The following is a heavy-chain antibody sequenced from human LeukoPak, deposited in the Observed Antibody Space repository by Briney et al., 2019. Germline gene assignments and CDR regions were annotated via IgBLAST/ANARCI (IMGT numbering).Heavy chain of an antibody. CDR2: IYYSGST. V-gene: IGHV4-59*11. Sequence: SETLSLTCTVSGGSISSHYWSWIRQTPGKGLEWIGYIYYSGSTDYNPSLKSRVTISVDTSNNQFSLKLSSVTAADTAVYYCAREAAPRYFFDYWGQGTLVTVSS. CDR3: AREAAPRYFFDY. CDR1: GGSISSHY. J-gene: IGHJ4*02.